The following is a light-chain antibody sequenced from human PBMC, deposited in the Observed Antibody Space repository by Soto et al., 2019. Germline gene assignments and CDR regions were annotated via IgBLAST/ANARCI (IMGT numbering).Light chain of an antibody. CDR3: AAWDDSVIGPV. J-gene: IGLJ3*02. V-gene: IGLV2-11*01. CDR1: SSDVGGYNY. CDR2: DVS. Sequence: QSALTQPRSVSGSPGQSVTISCTGTSSDVGGYNYVSWYQQHPGKAPKLMIYDVSKRPSGVSDRFSASKSGTSASLAISGLQSEDEADYFCAAWDDSVIGPVFGGGTKVTVL.